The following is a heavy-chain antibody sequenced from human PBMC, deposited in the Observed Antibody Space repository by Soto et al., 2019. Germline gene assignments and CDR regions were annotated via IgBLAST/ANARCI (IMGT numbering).Heavy chain of an antibody. D-gene: IGHD2-2*02. J-gene: IGHJ6*02. Sequence: ASVKVSCKASGYTFTSYGISWVRQAPGQGLEWMEWISAYNGNTNYAQKLQGRVTMTTDTSTSTAYMELRSLRSDDTAVYYCARDSLFVVVPAAIHYYYGMDVWGQGTTVTVSS. CDR3: ARDSLFVVVPAAIHYYYGMDV. CDR1: GYTFTSYG. CDR2: ISAYNGNT. V-gene: IGHV1-18*01.